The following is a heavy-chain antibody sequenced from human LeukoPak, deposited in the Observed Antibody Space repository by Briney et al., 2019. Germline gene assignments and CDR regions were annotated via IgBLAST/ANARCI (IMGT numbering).Heavy chain of an antibody. J-gene: IGHJ4*02. CDR1: GYSISSGYY. CDR2: IYHSGST. D-gene: IGHD3-22*01. Sequence: PSETLSLTCTVSGYSISSGYYWGWIRQPPGKGLEWIGSIYHSGSTYYNPSLKSRVTISVDTSKNQFSLKLSSVTAADTAVYYCARRSDYYDSSGYYPDFDYWGQGTLVTVSS. CDR3: ARRSDYYDSSGYYPDFDY. V-gene: IGHV4-38-2*02.